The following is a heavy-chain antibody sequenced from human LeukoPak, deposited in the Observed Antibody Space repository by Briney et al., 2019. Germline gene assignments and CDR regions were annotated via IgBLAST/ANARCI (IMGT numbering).Heavy chain of an antibody. D-gene: IGHD3-3*01. J-gene: IGHJ6*03. CDR1: GYTFTSYA. Sequence: SVKVSCKASGYTFTSYAMHWVRQAPGQRLEWMGWINAGNGNTKYSQEFQDRVTITRDTSASTAYMELSSLRSEDMAVYYCARARYEARIWPKSRYDYYHYMDVWGKGNTVTVSS. CDR3: ARARYEARIWPKSRYDYYHYMDV. V-gene: IGHV1-3*03. CDR2: INAGNGNT.